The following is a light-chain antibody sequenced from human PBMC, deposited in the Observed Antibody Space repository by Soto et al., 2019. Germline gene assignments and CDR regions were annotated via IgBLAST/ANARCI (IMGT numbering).Light chain of an antibody. J-gene: IGKJ1*01. V-gene: IGKV3-11*01. CDR1: QSVSSS. Sequence: EIVLTQSPATLSLSPGERATLSCRASQSVSSSLAWYQQKPGQAPRLLIYDASNRATGIPARFSGSGSGTDFTLTISRLEPEDFAVYYCQQRSDWPPTFGQGTKVEIK. CDR3: QQRSDWPPT. CDR2: DAS.